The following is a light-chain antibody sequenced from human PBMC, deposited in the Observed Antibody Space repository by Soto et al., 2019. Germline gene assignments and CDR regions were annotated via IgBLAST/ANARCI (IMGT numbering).Light chain of an antibody. J-gene: IGKJ3*01. V-gene: IGKV1-27*01. CDR1: QDIRNF. CDR3: QKHNGVPPIT. CDR2: AAS. Sequence: DIQLTQSPSSLSASVGDRVTISCRASQDIRNFLAWYQQKPGKPPKVLIYAASTLQSGVPSRFSGSGSGTAFTLTITSLQPDDVATYYRQKHNGVPPITFGPGTKV.